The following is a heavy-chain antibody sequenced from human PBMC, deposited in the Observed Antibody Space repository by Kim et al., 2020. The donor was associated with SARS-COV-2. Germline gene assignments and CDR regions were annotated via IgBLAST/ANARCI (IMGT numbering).Heavy chain of an antibody. CDR2: IYNSGST. CDR1: SDSFNSYY. D-gene: IGHD3-10*01. V-gene: IGHV4-4*07. CDR3: ARAPLNYFGAGSYLDF. Sequence: SETLSLTCTVPSDSFNSYYWSWIRQPAGKGLEWIGRIYNSGSTNYNPSLMSRVTMSVDTSKKQFSLKLSSVTAADTAVYFCARAPLNYFGAGSYLDFWAQGTLVTVAS. J-gene: IGHJ4*02.